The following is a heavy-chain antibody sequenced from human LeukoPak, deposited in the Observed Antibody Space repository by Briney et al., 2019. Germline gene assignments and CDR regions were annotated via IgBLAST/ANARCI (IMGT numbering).Heavy chain of an antibody. Sequence: PGGSLRLSCAASGFTFSTYWMHWVRQAPGKGLVWVSRINPDGTTTSYADSVKGRFTISRDNAKDTVYLQMNSLYYCARVSIGWYSFDYWGQGTLVTVSS. CDR3: YSFDY. V-gene: IGHV3-74*01. CDR1: GFTFSTYW. J-gene: IGHJ4*02. D-gene: IGHD6-19*01. CDR2: INPDGTTT.